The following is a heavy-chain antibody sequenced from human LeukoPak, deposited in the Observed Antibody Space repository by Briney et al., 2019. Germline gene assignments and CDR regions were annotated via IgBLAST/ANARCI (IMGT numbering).Heavy chain of an antibody. V-gene: IGHV4-34*01. D-gene: IGHD3-22*01. CDR2: INHSVSP. Sequence: WETLSLTCAVYGGFFSGYYWGCIRQPPEKGLEWVGEINHSVSPNSNPSLKSRVPIPVDTSKNQFSLRLASVTAPNTPGYYFARRITIIVVLRHDPFDIWAQGTMVTVSS. CDR3: ARRITIIVVLRHDPFDI. J-gene: IGHJ3*02. CDR1: GGFFSGYY.